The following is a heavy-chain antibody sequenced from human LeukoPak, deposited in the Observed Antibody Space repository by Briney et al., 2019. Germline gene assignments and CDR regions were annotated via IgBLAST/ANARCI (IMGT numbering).Heavy chain of an antibody. CDR2: ISYDGSNK. CDR1: GFTFSSYG. V-gene: IGHV3-30*03. D-gene: IGHD6-13*01. J-gene: IGHJ4*02. CDR3: VGPKDAGY. Sequence: GGSLRLSCAASGFTFSSYGMHWVRQAPGKGLEWVAVISYDGSNKYYADSVKGRFTISRDNSKNTLYLQMNSLRAEDTAVYYCVGPKDAGYWGQGTLVAVSS.